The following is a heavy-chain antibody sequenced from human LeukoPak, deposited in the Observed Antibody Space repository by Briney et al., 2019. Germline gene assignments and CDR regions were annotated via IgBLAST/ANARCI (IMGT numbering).Heavy chain of an antibody. CDR1: GGPHSRYY. Sequence: SDTLSLLCTVSGGPHSRYYWSWIRQPAGKGLEWIAHIYTSGSTNYNPSLKSRVKMSVHTTKNQFFLKLSSVTAADTAVYYCARDGYNYYTGGDHFDYWGQGTLVTVSS. CDR2: IYTSGST. J-gene: IGHJ4*02. D-gene: IGHD5-24*01. CDR3: ARDGYNYYTGGDHFDY. V-gene: IGHV4-4*07.